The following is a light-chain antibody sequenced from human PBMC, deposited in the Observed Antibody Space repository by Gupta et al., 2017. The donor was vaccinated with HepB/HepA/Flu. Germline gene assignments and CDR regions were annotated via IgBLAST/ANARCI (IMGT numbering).Light chain of an antibody. CDR1: SSDIGSYNL. CDR3: CSYARGIRV. J-gene: IGLJ3*02. CDR2: EVI. V-gene: IGLV2-23*02. Sequence: QSALTQPASVSGSPGQSITISCTGTSSDIGSYNLVSWYQQYPGKVPKLMIYEVIKRPSGISDRFSGSKSGNTASLTISGLRAEDEADYYCCSYARGIRVFGGGTKLTVL.